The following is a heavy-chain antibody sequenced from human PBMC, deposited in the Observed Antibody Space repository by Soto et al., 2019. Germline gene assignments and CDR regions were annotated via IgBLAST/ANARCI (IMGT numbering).Heavy chain of an antibody. CDR1: GGSFTFSGYY. D-gene: IGHD5-12*01. V-gene: IGHV4-34*01. Sequence: SETLSLTCTVYGGSFTFSGYYWSWVRQPPGKGLEWIGEINHSGTTNYNPSLESRVTISLDTSKNQFSLDLTSVTAADTAVYYCVRGRILRLRFGDFDSWGQGTLVTVSS. J-gene: IGHJ4*02. CDR3: VRGRILRLRFGDFDS. CDR2: INHSGTT.